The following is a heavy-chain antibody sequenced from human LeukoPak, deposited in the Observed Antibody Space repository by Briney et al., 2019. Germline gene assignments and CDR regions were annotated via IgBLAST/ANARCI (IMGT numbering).Heavy chain of an antibody. CDR1: GFTFSSYN. J-gene: IGHJ4*02. CDR2: VSGTGSNT. V-gene: IGHV3-23*01. Sequence: GGSLRLSCAASGFTFSSYNMNWVRQAPGKGLEWVSGVSGTGSNTYYLDSVKGRFTISRDNSKNTVYLQMNSLRAEDSALYYCAKWNGYADYWGRGTLVTVSS. CDR3: AKWNGYADY. D-gene: IGHD5-12*01.